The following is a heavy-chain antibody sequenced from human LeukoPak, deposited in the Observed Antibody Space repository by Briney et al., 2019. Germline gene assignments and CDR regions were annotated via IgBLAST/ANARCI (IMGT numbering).Heavy chain of an antibody. CDR3: AKFRPITSVAGTIFHY. D-gene: IGHD6-19*01. CDR2: ISGSGGST. J-gene: IGHJ4*02. V-gene: IGHV3-23*01. Sequence: GGSLRLSCAASGFTFSNYSMSWVRQAPGKGLEWLSAISGSGGSTYYADSVKGRFTISRDNSKNTLYLQLNTLRADDTAVYYCAKFRPITSVAGTIFHYWGQGTLVTVSS. CDR1: GFTFSNYS.